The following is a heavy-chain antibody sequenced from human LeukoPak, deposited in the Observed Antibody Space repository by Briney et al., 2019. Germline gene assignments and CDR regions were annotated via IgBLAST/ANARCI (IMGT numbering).Heavy chain of an antibody. D-gene: IGHD3-10*01. CDR3: ARDQEVITPLGQGPDAFDI. V-gene: IGHV3-23*01. Sequence: GGSLRLSCAASGFTFSNYAMSWVRQAPGKGLEWVSAISGSASSTYHADSVKGRFTISRDNSKNTLYLQMNSLRAEDTAVYYCARDQEVITPLGQGPDAFDIWGQGTMVTVSS. CDR1: GFTFSNYA. J-gene: IGHJ3*02. CDR2: ISGSASST.